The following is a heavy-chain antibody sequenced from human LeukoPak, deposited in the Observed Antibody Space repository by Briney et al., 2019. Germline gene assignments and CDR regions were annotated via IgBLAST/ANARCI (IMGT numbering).Heavy chain of an antibody. CDR1: GFTFSSYA. CDR3: AKDQIAAAGTDGDY. D-gene: IGHD6-13*01. J-gene: IGHJ4*02. CDR2: ISGSGGST. Sequence: GGSLRLSCAASGFTFSSYAMSWVRQAPGKGLEWVSSISGSGGSTYYVDSVKGRFTIYRDKSKNTLYLQMSSLRAEDTAVYYCAKDQIAAAGTDGDYWGQGTLVTVSS. V-gene: IGHV3-23*01.